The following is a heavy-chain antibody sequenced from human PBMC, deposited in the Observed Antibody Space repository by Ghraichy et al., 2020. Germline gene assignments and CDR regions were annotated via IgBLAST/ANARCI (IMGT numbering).Heavy chain of an antibody. CDR1: GFTFSSYE. Sequence: GGSLRLSCAASGFTFSSYEMNWVRQAPGKGLEWVSYISSSGSTIYYADSVKGRFTISRDNAKNSLYLQMNSLRAEDTAVYYCARSKDDSSGWYPAGVLGELDLWGRGTLVTVSS. J-gene: IGHJ2*01. V-gene: IGHV3-48*03. CDR2: ISSSGSTI. CDR3: ARSKDDSSGWYPAGVLGELDL. D-gene: IGHD6-19*01.